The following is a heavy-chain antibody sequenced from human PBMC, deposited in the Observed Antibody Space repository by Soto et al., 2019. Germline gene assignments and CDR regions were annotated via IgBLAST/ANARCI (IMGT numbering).Heavy chain of an antibody. V-gene: IGHV3-30*04. Sequence: GGSLRLSCAASGFTFSRYDMPWVRQAPGKGLEWVTVIPNDGRDNKYEDYAKGRFTISRDNSKKTLNLQLNSLRVEHTALYYCARDLKEPAVYYFDYWGQGTLVTVYS. J-gene: IGHJ4*02. D-gene: IGHD2-2*01. CDR1: GFTFSRYD. CDR2: IPNDGRDN. CDR3: ARDLKEPAVYYFDY.